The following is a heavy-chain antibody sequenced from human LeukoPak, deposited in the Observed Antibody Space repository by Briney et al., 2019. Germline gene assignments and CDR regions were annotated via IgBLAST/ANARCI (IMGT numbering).Heavy chain of an antibody. V-gene: IGHV3-30*18. Sequence: PGGSLRLSCAASGFTFSSYGMHWVRQAPGKGLEWVAVISYDGSNKYYADSVKGRFTISRDNSKNTLYLQMNSLRAEDTAVYYCAKEGDDSSTNWFDPWGQGTLVTVSS. CDR3: AKEGDDSSTNWFDP. CDR2: ISYDGSNK. CDR1: GFTFSSYG. J-gene: IGHJ5*02. D-gene: IGHD2-21*02.